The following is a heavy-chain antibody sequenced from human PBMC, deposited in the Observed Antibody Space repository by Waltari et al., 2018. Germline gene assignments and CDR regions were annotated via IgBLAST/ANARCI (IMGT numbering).Heavy chain of an antibody. Sequence: QVQLVQSGAEVRKPGSSVKVSCRASGVTFSSYAITCVRQAPGQGLGWMGGISTPNFAAPDYAQKFHGRLTITTDAYTTTAYMELSSLTSEDTAVYYCARGTYEFAWGASWDVWGEGTTVTVSS. V-gene: IGHV1-69*05. J-gene: IGHJ6*04. D-gene: IGHD3-16*01. CDR3: ARGTYEFAWGASWDV. CDR2: ISTPNFAAP. CDR1: GVTFSSYA.